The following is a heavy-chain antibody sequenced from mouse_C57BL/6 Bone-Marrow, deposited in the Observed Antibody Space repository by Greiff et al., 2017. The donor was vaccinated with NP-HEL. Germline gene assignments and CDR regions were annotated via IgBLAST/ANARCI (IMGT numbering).Heavy chain of an antibody. D-gene: IGHD2-3*01. CDR2: INPGSGGT. V-gene: IGHV1-54*01. CDR1: GYAFTNYL. CDR3: ARRGYDGYYGFLDY. J-gene: IGHJ2*01. Sequence: QVQLQQSGAELVRPGTSVKVSCKASGYAFTNYLIEWVKQRPGQGLEWIGVINPGSGGTNYNEKFKGKATLTADKSSSTAYMQLGSLTSEDSAVYFCARRGYDGYYGFLDYWGQGTTLTVSS.